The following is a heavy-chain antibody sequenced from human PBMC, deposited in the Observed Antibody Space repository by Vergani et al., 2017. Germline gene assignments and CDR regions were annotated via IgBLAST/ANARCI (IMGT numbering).Heavy chain of an antibody. CDR3: ARDGYDYVWGSYRHIDY. CDR2: MYTSGHT. V-gene: IGHV4-61*02. CDR1: GASVSRGTYY. D-gene: IGHD3-16*02. Sequence: QVQLQESGPGLLKPSQTLSLTCTVSGASVSRGTYYWTWIRQPAGKKLEWIVRMYTSGHTIYNPSLESRVTMSVDTSKNQFSLQLSSVTAADTAVYYCARDGYDYVWGSYRHIDYWGQGTLVTVSS. J-gene: IGHJ4*02.